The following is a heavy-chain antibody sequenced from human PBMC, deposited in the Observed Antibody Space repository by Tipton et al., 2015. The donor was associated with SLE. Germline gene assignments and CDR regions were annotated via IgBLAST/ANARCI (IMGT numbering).Heavy chain of an antibody. CDR1: GFTFSDFY. V-gene: IGHV3-11*01. CDR3: AKAKAAGAWTVFDS. D-gene: IGHD6-13*01. CDR2: ITSGGAAI. Sequence: SLRLSCATSGFTFSDFYMSWIRQAPGKGLEWVSHITSGGAAIHYADSVKGRFTISRDNSKDSLYLDMNSLTSEDTAFYYCAKAKAAGAWTVFDSWGQGTLVTVSS. J-gene: IGHJ4*02.